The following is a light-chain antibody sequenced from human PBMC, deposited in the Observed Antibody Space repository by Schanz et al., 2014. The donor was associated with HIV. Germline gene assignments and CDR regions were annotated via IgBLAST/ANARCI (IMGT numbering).Light chain of an antibody. CDR1: RSNIGSNA. J-gene: IGLJ3*02. Sequence: QSVLTQPPSASGTPGQRVTISCSVSRSNIGSNAVNWFQQLPGTAPKLLIYNSYHRPSGVPDRFSGSKSGTSASLAITGLQAEDEADYYCQSYDSGLSGWVFGGGTKVTVL. CDR2: NSY. CDR3: QSYDSGLSGWV. V-gene: IGLV1-44*01.